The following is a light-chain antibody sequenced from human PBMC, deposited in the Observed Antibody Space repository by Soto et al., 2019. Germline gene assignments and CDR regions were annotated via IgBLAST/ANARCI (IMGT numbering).Light chain of an antibody. CDR2: DAS. Sequence: VQMSQSTSSLCASVGDRVAVAGRASQSISSWLAWYQQKPGKAPKLLIYDASSLESGVPSRFSGSGSGTDLTLATISLQPEDPSTYYCPPDTTSPWMFGQGTKVDNK. V-gene: IGKV1-5*01. J-gene: IGKJ1*01. CDR1: QSISSW. CDR3: PPDTTSPWM.